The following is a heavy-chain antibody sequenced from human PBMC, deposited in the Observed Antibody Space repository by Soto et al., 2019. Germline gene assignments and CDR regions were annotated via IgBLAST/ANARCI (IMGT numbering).Heavy chain of an antibody. CDR3: ARDRRGYSYGLFDY. CDR2: INAGNGNT. Sequence: GSVKGSFKSCGYAFTSYAMHLVRQAPGQRLEWIGWINAGNGNTKYSQKFQGRVTITRDTSASTAYMELSSLRSEDTAVYYCARDRRGYSYGLFDYWGQGTMVTVSS. V-gene: IGHV1-3*01. D-gene: IGHD5-18*01. CDR1: GYAFTSYA. J-gene: IGHJ4*02.